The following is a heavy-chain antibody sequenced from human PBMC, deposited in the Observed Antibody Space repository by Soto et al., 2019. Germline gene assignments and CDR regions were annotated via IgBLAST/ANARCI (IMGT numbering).Heavy chain of an antibody. D-gene: IGHD3-22*01. V-gene: IGHV2-5*02. CDR3: AHLERKMYYYDSSGSYCQH. J-gene: IGHJ1*01. Sequence: QITLKESGPTLVTPTQTLTLTCTFSGFSLSTSGVGVGWIRQPPGTALEWLALIYWDDDKRYSPSLKSRLTITKDTSKHQVVLTMTNMDPVDTATYYCAHLERKMYYYDSSGSYCQHCGQGTLVTVSS. CDR1: GFSLSTSGVG. CDR2: IYWDDDK.